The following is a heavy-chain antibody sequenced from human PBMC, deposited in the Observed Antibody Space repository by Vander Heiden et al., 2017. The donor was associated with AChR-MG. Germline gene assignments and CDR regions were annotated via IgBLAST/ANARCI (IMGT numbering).Heavy chain of an antibody. Sequence: EVQLLESGGGLVQPGGSLSLSCAASGFTFSGYAMSWVRQAPGKGLEWVSAISGSGGSTYYADSVKGRFTISRDNSKNTLYLQMNSLRAEDTAVYYCAKVYDYVWGSYRENWFDPWGQGTLVTVSS. J-gene: IGHJ5*02. V-gene: IGHV3-23*01. D-gene: IGHD3-16*02. CDR3: AKVYDYVWGSYRENWFDP. CDR1: GFTFSGYA. CDR2: ISGSGGST.